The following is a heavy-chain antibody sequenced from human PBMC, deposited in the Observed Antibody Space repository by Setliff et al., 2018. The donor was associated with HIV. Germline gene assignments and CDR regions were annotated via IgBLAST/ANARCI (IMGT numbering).Heavy chain of an antibody. V-gene: IGHV3-21*01. D-gene: IGHD6-19*01. CDR2: ISSSSSYI. CDR1: GFTFSSYS. Sequence: GGSLRLSCAASGFTFSSYSMNWVRQAPGKGLEWVSSISSSSSYIYYADSVKGRFTISRDNAKKSLYLQMNSLSAEDTAVYYCARGGDSSASDHWGQGTLVTVSS. CDR3: ARGGDSSASDH. J-gene: IGHJ4*02.